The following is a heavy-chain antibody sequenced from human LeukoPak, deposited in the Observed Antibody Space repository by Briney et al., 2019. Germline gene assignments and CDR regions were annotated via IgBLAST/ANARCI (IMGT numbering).Heavy chain of an antibody. V-gene: IGHV4-34*01. CDR3: ARVMTTVRFYDY. CDR1: GGSFSGYY. CDR2: INHSGRT. J-gene: IGHJ4*02. Sequence: PSETLSLTCAVYGGSFSGYYWSWIRQPPGKGLEWIGEINHSGRTNYHPSLKSRVTIDVDTYKNQFSLKPSSVTAADTAVYYCARVMTTVRFYDYWGQGTLVTVSS. D-gene: IGHD4-11*01.